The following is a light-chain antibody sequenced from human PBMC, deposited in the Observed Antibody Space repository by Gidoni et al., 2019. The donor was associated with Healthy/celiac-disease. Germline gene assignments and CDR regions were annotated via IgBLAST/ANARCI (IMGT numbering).Light chain of an antibody. CDR1: QSVSSN. V-gene: IGKV3-15*01. CDR3: QQYNNWHLLT. J-gene: IGKJ4*01. Sequence: EIVMTQPPATLSVSPGERATLSCRASQSVSSNLAWYQQKPGQAPRLLIYGASTRATGSPARFSGSGAGTEFTLTISSLQSEDFAVYYCQQYNNWHLLTFGGGTKVEIK. CDR2: GAS.